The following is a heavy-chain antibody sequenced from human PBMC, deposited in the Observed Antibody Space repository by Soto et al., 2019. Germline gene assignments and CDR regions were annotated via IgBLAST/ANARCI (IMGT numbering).Heavy chain of an antibody. CDR2: IYSGGST. CDR3: ASALYYYDSSGYYSFDY. Sequence: EVQLVESGGGLIQPGGSLRLSCAASGFTVSSNYMSWVRQAPGKGLEWVSVIYSGGSTYYADSVKGRLTISRDNSKNTLYLQMNSLRAEDMAVYYCASALYYYDSSGYYSFDYGGQGTLVTVSS. V-gene: IGHV3-53*01. CDR1: GFTVSSNY. J-gene: IGHJ4*02. D-gene: IGHD3-22*01.